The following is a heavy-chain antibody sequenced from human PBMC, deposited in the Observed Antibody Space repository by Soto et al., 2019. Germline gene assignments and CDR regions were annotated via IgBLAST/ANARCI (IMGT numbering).Heavy chain of an antibody. J-gene: IGHJ6*02. CDR1: GGSISSGDYY. V-gene: IGHV4-30-4*01. Sequence: SETLSLTCTVSGGSISSGDYYWSCIRQPPGKGLEWIGYIYYSGSTYYNPSLKSRVTISVDTSKNQFSLKLSSVTAADTAVYYCARALYSSFPRYYYYGMDVWGQGTTVPVSS. CDR3: ARALYSSFPRYYYYGMDV. D-gene: IGHD4-4*01. CDR2: IYYSGST.